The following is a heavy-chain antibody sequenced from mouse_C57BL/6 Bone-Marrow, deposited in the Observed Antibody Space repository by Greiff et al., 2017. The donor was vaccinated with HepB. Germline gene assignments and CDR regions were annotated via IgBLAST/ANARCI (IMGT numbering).Heavy chain of an antibody. CDR1: GYTFTSYW. Sequence: VQLQQSGTVLARPGASVKMSCKTSGYTFTSYWMHWVKQRPGQGLEWIGAIYPGNSDTSYNQKFKGKAKLTAVTSASTAYMELSSLTNEDSAVYYCTREGYYSNYEFAYWGQGTLVTVSA. CDR3: TREGYYSNYEFAY. V-gene: IGHV1-5*01. J-gene: IGHJ3*01. CDR2: IYPGNSDT. D-gene: IGHD2-5*01.